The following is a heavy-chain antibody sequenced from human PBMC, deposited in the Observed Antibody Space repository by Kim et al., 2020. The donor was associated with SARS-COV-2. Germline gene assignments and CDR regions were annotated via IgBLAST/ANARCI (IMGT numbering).Heavy chain of an antibody. D-gene: IGHD3-16*01. V-gene: IGHV1-3*01. CDR1: GYFFTRDS. Sequence: ASVKVSCKTSGYFFTRDSIHWVRQAPGQGLAWMGGIDCGNGNTIYSQKFQGRVTFTTDTSASTAYMELSFLRSEDSAVYYCLGGFYFDFWGQGTLVTV. J-gene: IGHJ4*02. CDR2: IDCGNGNT. CDR3: LGGFYFDF.